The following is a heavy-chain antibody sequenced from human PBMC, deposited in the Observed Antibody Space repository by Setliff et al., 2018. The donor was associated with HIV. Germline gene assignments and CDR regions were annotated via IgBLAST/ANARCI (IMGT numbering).Heavy chain of an antibody. V-gene: IGHV4-31*03. CDR2: IYSSGTK. CDR1: GVTSGDYY. Sequence: PSETMSLTCTFSGVTSGDYYWTWIRQHPAKGLEWICYIYSSGTKYYNPSPKSRLAISLDTSKNQFSLNLKSVTAADAAVYYCARGLCSGGFCHPNFYHYMDVCGKGTTVTVSS. CDR3: ARGLCSGGFCHPNFYHYMDV. J-gene: IGHJ6*03. D-gene: IGHD2-15*01.